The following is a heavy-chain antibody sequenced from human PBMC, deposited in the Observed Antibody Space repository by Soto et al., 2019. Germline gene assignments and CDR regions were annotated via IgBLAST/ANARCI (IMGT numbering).Heavy chain of an antibody. CDR3: ARLGSRRYFDF. Sequence: QEQLVESGGGWVKPGGSLRLSCAASGFNLNDYYMSWIRWAPGKGLEYISYISSLNHYNNYADSVKGRFTIAIDNAKNSLQLQMMSLRSDGPAVYFCARLGSRRYFDFWGRGTMVTFSS. CDR1: GFNLNDYY. CDR2: ISSLNHYN. V-gene: IGHV3-11*06. D-gene: IGHD3-9*01. J-gene: IGHJ4*02.